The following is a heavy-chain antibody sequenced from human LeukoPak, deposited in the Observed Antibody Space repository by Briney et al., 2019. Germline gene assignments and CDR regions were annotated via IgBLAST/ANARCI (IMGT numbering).Heavy chain of an antibody. CDR2: ISTSNGNT. Sequence: ASVKVSCKASGYTFTGHYMHWVRQAPGQGLEWMGWISTSNGNTKHAQRVQGRVTLTTDTSTSTAYMELRSLRSDDTAVYYCARPSGSYGDAFDIWGQGTMVTVSS. J-gene: IGHJ3*02. D-gene: IGHD1-26*01. V-gene: IGHV1-18*04. CDR3: ARPSGSYGDAFDI. CDR1: GYTFTGHY.